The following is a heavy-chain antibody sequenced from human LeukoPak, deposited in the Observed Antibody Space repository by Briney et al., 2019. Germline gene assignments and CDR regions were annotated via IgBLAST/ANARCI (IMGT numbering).Heavy chain of an antibody. Sequence: AGRSLSLSCAASGYPFSNHAITWARQAPGKGLEWVSGIVGSGSNTFYADSVKGRFTISRDNSKNTLYLQMNSLRVEDTAVYYCAAADSAWRFDYWGQGTLVTVSS. V-gene: IGHV3-23*01. CDR2: IVGSGSNT. J-gene: IGHJ4*02. CDR1: GYPFSNHA. CDR3: AAADSAWRFDY. D-gene: IGHD6-25*01.